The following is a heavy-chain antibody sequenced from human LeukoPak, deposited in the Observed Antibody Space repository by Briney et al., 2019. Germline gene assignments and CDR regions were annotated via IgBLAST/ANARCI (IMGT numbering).Heavy chain of an antibody. V-gene: IGHV3-48*01. D-gene: IGHD1-26*01. CDR2: ISSSSSTI. CDR3: ARDVSVGATDY. J-gene: IGHJ4*02. Sequence: GGSLRLSCAASGFTFSSYSMNWVRQAPGKGLEWVSYISSSSSTIYYADSVKGRFTISRDNAKNSLYLQMNSLRAEDTAVYCCARDVSVGATDYWGQGTLVTVSS. CDR1: GFTFSSYS.